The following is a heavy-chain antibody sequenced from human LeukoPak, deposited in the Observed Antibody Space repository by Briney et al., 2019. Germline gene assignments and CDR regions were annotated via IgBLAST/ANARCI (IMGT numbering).Heavy chain of an antibody. D-gene: IGHD3-16*02. J-gene: IGHJ4*02. CDR3: AKDLMITFGGVIVIPGGDY. Sequence: GWSLRLSCAASGFTFHTYAMRWVRHAPGHGLEGDSSITRNCGTTYFADSLKHRFTISRENSKNTLYLQMNSLRGEDTAVYYCAKDLMITFGGVIVIPGGDYWGQGTLVTVSS. CDR1: GFTFHTYA. CDR2: ITRNCGTT. V-gene: IGHV3-23*01.